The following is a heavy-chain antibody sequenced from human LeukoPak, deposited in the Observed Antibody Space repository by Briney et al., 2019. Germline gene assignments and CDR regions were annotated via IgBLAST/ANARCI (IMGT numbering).Heavy chain of an antibody. CDR3: QSRFLEWLLDY. CDR2: IYDTGST. CDR1: GDSIRSNNYY. Sequence: SETLSLTCTVSGDSIRSNNYYWGWIHQPPGKGLEWIGSIYDTGSTFYNPSLKSRVIISVDTSKNQFSLKLSSVTAADTAVYYCQSRFLEWLLDYWGQGTLVTVSS. V-gene: IGHV4-39*01. J-gene: IGHJ4*02. D-gene: IGHD3-3*01.